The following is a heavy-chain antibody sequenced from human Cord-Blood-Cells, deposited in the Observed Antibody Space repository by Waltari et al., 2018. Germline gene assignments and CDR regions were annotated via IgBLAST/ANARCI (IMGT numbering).Heavy chain of an antibody. CDR1: GGSISSSSYY. V-gene: IGHV4-39*01. J-gene: IGHJ6*03. CDR3: ARLRYCSSTSCYYYYYYMDV. D-gene: IGHD2-2*01. CDR2: IYYSGST. Sequence: QLQLQESGPGLVKPSETLSLTCTVSGGSISSSSYYWGWISQPPGNGLEWIGIIYYSGSTDYNPSLKSRVTISVDTSKNQFSLKLSSVTAADTAVYYCARLRYCSSTSCYYYYYYMDVWGKGTTVTVSS.